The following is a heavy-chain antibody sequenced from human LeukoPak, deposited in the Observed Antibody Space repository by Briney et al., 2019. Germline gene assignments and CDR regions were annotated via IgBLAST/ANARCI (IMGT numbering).Heavy chain of an antibody. CDR2: ISISSNYI. D-gene: IGHD2-8*01. CDR3: ARDMLVSHDAFDI. CDR1: GFDFSIYS. J-gene: IGHJ3*02. Sequence: GGSLRLSCEASGFDFSIYSMNWVRQAPGKGLEWVSSISISSNYIYYTDSVKGRFTISRDNAKNSLYLQMNSLRAEDTAVYYCARDMLVSHDAFDIWGQGTMVTVSS. V-gene: IGHV3-21*01.